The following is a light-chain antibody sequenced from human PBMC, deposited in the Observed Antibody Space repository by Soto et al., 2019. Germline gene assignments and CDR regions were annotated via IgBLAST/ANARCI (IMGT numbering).Light chain of an antibody. CDR2: AAT. J-gene: IGKJ1*01. V-gene: IGKV1-12*01. CDR1: QGISRW. Sequence: DIQMTQSPSLVSASVGDRVTITCRASQGISRWLAWYQQKPGKAPKLLIFAATSLHSGVPSRFSGSGIGTDFTLTINTLQPEDFATYYCQQSHSFPRTFGQGTKVEIK. CDR3: QQSHSFPRT.